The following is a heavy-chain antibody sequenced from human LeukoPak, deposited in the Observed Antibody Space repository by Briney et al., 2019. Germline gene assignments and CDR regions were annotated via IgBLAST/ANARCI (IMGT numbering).Heavy chain of an antibody. J-gene: IGHJ4*02. CDR3: ARHTYSSSSPFDF. CDR2: IHSSGST. V-gene: IGHV4-59*08. D-gene: IGHD6-6*01. Sequence: ASETLSLTCTVSGGSISHYYWSWIRQPPGKGLAWIGYIHSSGSTNYNPALKSRVTILVDTSKNQFSLKLTSVTAADTAVYYCARHTYSSSSPFDFWGQGTLVTVSS. CDR1: GGSISHYY.